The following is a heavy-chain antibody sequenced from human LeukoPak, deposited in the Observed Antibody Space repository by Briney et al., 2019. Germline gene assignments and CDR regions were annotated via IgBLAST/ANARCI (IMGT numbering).Heavy chain of an antibody. CDR3: ARHLEVATIPAYYFDY. J-gene: IGHJ4*02. D-gene: IGHD5-12*01. CDR1: GGSISSYY. CDR2: IYYSGST. Sequence: PSETLSLTCTVSGGSISSYYWSWIRQPPGKGLEWIGYIYYSGSTNYNPSLKSRVTISVDTSKNQFSLKLSSVTAADTAVYYCARHLEVATIPAYYFDYWGQGTLVTVSS. V-gene: IGHV4-59*08.